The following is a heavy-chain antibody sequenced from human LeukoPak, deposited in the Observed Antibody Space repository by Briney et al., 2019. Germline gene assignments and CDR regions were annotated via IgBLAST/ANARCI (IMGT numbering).Heavy chain of an antibody. CDR3: ATGEWLGY. V-gene: IGHV3-7*01. CDR1: GFTFSSYW. Sequence: PGGSLRLSCAASGFTFSSYWMTWVRQAPGKGLEWVAIISQDGSEKYYVDSVKGRFTISRDNAENSLYLQTTTLRVEDTAVYYCATGEWLGYWGQGTLVTVSS. D-gene: IGHD3-3*01. CDR2: ISQDGSEK. J-gene: IGHJ4*02.